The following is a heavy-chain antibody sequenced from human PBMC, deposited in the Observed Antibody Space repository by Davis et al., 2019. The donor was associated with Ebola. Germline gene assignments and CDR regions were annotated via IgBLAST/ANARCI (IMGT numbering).Heavy chain of an antibody. CDR2: ISADGNNH. Sequence: GGSLRLSCAASGFTFSTHAMHWVRQAPGKGLEWVAVISADGNNHYYADSVKGRFTISRDNSKNTLYLQMNSLRAEDTAVYYCARGRWLQSYYFDYWGQGTLVTVSS. J-gene: IGHJ4*02. CDR3: ARGRWLQSYYFDY. CDR1: GFTFSTHA. V-gene: IGHV3-30-3*01. D-gene: IGHD5-24*01.